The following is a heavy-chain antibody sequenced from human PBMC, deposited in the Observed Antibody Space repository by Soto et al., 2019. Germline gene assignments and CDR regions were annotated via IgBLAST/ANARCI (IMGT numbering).Heavy chain of an antibody. CDR2: ISYNRSNK. Sequence: PGGSLRLSCAASGFTFISYSMNWVLQAPWKGLEWVSSISYNRSNKYYADSVKGRFTISRDNSKNTLYLQMNSLRAEDTAVYYCAKDLYYYDSSGLMDVWGQGTTVTVSS. CDR1: GFTFISYS. D-gene: IGHD3-22*01. CDR3: AKDLYYYDSSGLMDV. V-gene: IGHV3-21*01. J-gene: IGHJ6*02.